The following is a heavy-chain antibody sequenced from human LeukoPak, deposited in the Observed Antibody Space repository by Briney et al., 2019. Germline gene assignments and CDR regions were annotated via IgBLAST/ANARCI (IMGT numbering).Heavy chain of an antibody. D-gene: IGHD5-24*01. V-gene: IGHV4-59*06. CDR1: GGSISSYY. CDR2: IYYSGST. Sequence: SETLSLTCTVSGGSISSYYWSWIRQHPGKGLEWIGYIYYSGSTYYNPSLKSRVTISVDTSKNQFSLKLSSVTAADTAVYYCARSSARDKYFDYWGQGTLVTVSS. CDR3: ARSSARDKYFDY. J-gene: IGHJ4*02.